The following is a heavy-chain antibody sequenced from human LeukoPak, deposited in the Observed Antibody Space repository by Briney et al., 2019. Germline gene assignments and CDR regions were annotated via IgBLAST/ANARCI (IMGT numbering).Heavy chain of an antibody. J-gene: IGHJ4*02. Sequence: ASVKVSCKASGYTFTSYDINWVRQATGQGLEWMGWMNPNSGNTGYAQKFQGRVTITADKSTSTAYMELSSLRSEDTAVYYCARAYCSSTSCYTYHFDYWGQGTLVTVSS. CDR3: ARAYCSSTSCYTYHFDY. V-gene: IGHV1-8*01. CDR2: MNPNSGNT. D-gene: IGHD2-2*02. CDR1: GYTFTSYD.